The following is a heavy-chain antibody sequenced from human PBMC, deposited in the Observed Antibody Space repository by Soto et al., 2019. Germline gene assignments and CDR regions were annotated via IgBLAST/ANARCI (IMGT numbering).Heavy chain of an antibody. CDR1: GGSFSGYY. J-gene: IGHJ6*02. D-gene: IGHD2-2*01. V-gene: IGHV4-34*01. Sequence: SETLSLTCAVYGGSFSGYYWSWIRQPPGKGLEWIGEINHSGSTNYNPSLKSRVTISVDTSKNQFSLKLSSVTAADTAVYYCARTIVVVPAATGNLYYYYGMDVWGQGTTVTVSS. CDR3: ARTIVVVPAATGNLYYYYGMDV. CDR2: INHSGST.